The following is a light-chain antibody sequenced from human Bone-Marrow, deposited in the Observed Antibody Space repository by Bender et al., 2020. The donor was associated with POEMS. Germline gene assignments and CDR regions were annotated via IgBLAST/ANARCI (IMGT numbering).Light chain of an antibody. Sequence: QSVLTQPPSVSGAPGQRVTISCTGSSSNTGSGYDINWYQHLPGTAPKLLIYGYNNRPSGVPDRFSGSKSGTSASLGNPWPQAEDGGDYYCQSYDNSLGGWVFGGGTKLTVL. CDR2: GYN. J-gene: IGLJ3*02. CDR3: QSYDNSLGGWV. V-gene: IGLV1-40*01. CDR1: SSNTGSGYD.